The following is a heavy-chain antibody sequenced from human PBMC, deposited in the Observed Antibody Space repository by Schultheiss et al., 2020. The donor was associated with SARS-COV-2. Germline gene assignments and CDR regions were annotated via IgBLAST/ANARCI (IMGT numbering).Heavy chain of an antibody. CDR3: ARVGYYDSSGYYYANSWSPDY. CDR1: GFTFSSYA. CDR2: ISYDGSNK. V-gene: IGHV3-30-3*01. J-gene: IGHJ4*02. D-gene: IGHD3-22*01. Sequence: GGSLRLSCAASGFTFSSYAMHWVRQAPGKGLEWVAVISYDGSNKYYADSVKGRFTISRDNSKNTLYLQMNSLRAEDTAVYYCARVGYYDSSGYYYANSWSPDYWGQGTLVTVSS.